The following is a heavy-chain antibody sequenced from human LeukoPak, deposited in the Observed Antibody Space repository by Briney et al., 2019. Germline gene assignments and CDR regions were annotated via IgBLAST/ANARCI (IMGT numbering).Heavy chain of an antibody. D-gene: IGHD2-15*01. CDR2: IYYDGGNK. J-gene: IGHJ4*02. Sequence: GGSLRLSCVASGLRFRSYAMNWVRQAPGKGLEWVALIYYDGGNKYYADSVKGRFTISRDNSKNALYLQMNSLRAEDTAVYYCARDMDASGSGRLDYWGQGTLVTVSS. CDR1: GLRFRSYA. CDR3: ARDMDASGSGRLDY. V-gene: IGHV3-30*04.